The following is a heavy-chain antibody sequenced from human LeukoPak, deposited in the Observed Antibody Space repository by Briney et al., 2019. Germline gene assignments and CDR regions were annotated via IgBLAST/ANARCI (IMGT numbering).Heavy chain of an antibody. CDR1: GFTFSSYA. D-gene: IGHD3-10*01. CDR3: AKAGVVMVRGIPIDD. CDR2: ISGSGVGT. V-gene: IGHV3-23*01. J-gene: IGHJ4*02. Sequence: GGSLRLSCAASGFTFSSYAMTWVRQTPGKGLEWVSAISGSGVGTHYADSVKGRFTISRDNSKNTLYLQMNSLIAEDTAVYYCAKAGVVMVRGIPIDDWGQGTLVTVSS.